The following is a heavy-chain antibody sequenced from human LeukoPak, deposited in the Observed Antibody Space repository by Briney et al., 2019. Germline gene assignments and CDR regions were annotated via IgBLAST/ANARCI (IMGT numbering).Heavy chain of an antibody. Sequence: SGPALVKPTQTLTLTCTFSGFSLSTSGMCVSWIRQPPGKALEWLARIDWDDDKYYSTSLKTRLTISKDTSKNQVVLTMTNMDPVDTATCYCARGYVWGSYRYLGLTDYWGQGTLVTVSS. CDR1: GFSLSTSGMC. D-gene: IGHD3-16*02. CDR2: IDWDDDK. V-gene: IGHV2-70*11. CDR3: ARGYVWGSYRYLGLTDY. J-gene: IGHJ4*02.